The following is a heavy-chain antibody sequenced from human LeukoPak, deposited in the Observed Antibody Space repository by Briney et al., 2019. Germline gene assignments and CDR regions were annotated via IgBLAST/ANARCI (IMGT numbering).Heavy chain of an antibody. Sequence: SETLSLTCTASGGSISSYYWSWIRQPPGKGLEWIGYIYYSGSTNYNPSLKSRVTISVDTSKNQFSLKLSSVTAADTAVYYCARGVVSHYYYYYYMDVWGKGTTVTVSS. CDR2: IYYSGST. D-gene: IGHD3-3*01. CDR3: ARGVVSHYYYYYYMDV. CDR1: GGSISSYY. J-gene: IGHJ6*03. V-gene: IGHV4-59*01.